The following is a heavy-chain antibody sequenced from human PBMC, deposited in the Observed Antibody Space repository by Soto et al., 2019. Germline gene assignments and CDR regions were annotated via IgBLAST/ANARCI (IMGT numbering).Heavy chain of an antibody. Sequence: EVQLLESGGGLVQPGGSLRLSCAASGFTFSSYIMNWVRQAPGKGLEWVSGISGSGGSTYYADPVKGRFTISRDNSKNTLDLQMNSLRAEDTAVYYCAKTEYCSGGTCYPDYWGQGTLVTVSS. D-gene: IGHD2-15*01. CDR3: AKTEYCSGGTCYPDY. CDR2: ISGSGGST. V-gene: IGHV3-23*01. CDR1: GFTFSSYI. J-gene: IGHJ4*02.